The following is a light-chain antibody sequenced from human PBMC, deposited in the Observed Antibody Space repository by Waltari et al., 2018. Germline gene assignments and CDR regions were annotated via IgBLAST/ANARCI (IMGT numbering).Light chain of an antibody. CDR3: QKYNTAPWT. V-gene: IGKV1-27*01. CDR1: QDISTF. CDR2: AAS. Sequence: DIQMTQSPSSLSASVGDRVTITCRGSQDISTFLAWYQQTPGKVPRLLMYAASTLQSGVPSRFSGSGSGTDFTLTISSLQPEDVATYYCQKYNTAPWTFGQGTRVEI. J-gene: IGKJ1*01.